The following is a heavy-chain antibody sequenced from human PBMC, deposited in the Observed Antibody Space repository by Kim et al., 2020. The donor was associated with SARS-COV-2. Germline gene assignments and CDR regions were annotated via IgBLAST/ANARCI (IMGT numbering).Heavy chain of an antibody. CDR3: ARWKGYSSGWYYFDY. V-gene: IGHV4-34*01. J-gene: IGHJ4*02. D-gene: IGHD6-19*01. Sequence: PPPKRRVTISVDTSKNQFSLKLSSVTAADTAVYYCARWKGYSSGWYYFDYWGQGTLVTVSS.